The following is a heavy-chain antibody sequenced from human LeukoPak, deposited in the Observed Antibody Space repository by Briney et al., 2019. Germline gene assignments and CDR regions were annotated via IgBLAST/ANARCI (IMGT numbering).Heavy chain of an antibody. CDR1: GYTLTSYD. CDR3: ARGRDTAAAEGSLGY. D-gene: IGHD6-13*01. V-gene: IGHV1-8*01. Sequence: ASVKLSCKASGYTLTSYDINCVRHATGQGLEWMGWMNPNSGNTGYAQKVQGRVTMTRITCITTAYMELSSLRSVDTAVYYCARGRDTAAAEGSLGYWGQGTMVTVSS. J-gene: IGHJ4*02. CDR2: MNPNSGNT.